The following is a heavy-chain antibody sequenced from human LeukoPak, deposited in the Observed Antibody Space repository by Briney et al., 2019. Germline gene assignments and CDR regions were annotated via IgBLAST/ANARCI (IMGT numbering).Heavy chain of an antibody. V-gene: IGHV1-69*13. CDR1: GGTFSSYA. D-gene: IGHD3-22*01. J-gene: IGHJ5*02. CDR3: ARDRYYYDSSGYSGRGCWFDP. Sequence: SVKVSCTASGGTFSSYAISWVRQAPGQGLEWVGGIIPIFGTANYAQKFQGRVTITADESTSTAYMELSSLRSEDTAVYYCARDRYYYDSSGYSGRGCWFDPWGQGTLVTVSS. CDR2: IIPIFGTA.